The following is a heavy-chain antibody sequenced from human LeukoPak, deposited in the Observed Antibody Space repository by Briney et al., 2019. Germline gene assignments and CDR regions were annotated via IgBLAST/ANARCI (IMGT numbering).Heavy chain of an antibody. Sequence: GGSLRLSCAASEFTFISYAMSWVRQAPGKGLEWVSGISGSGGSTGYADSVKGRFTISRDNAKNSLYLQMNSLRAEDTALYYCARGDYYGSGSYFSPLGYWGQGTLVTVSS. J-gene: IGHJ4*02. CDR2: ISGSGGST. CDR1: EFTFISYA. D-gene: IGHD3-10*01. CDR3: ARGDYYGSGSYFSPLGY. V-gene: IGHV3-20*04.